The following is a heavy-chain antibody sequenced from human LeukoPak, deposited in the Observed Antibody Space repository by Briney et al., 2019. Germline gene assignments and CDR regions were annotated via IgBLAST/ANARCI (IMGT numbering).Heavy chain of an antibody. CDR1: GGTFSSYA. D-gene: IGHD3-22*01. J-gene: IGHJ4*02. Sequence: SGKVSCKASGGTFSSYAISWVRQAPGQGLEWMGGIIPIFGTANYAQKFQGRVTITADESTSTAYMELSSLRSEDTAVYYCARVGYYYDSSGYRYWGQGTLVTVSS. CDR3: ARVGYYYDSSGYRY. CDR2: IIPIFGTA. V-gene: IGHV1-69*13.